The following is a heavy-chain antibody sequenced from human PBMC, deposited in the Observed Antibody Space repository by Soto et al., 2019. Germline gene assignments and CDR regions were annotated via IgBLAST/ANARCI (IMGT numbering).Heavy chain of an antibody. CDR2: IYYSGST. CDR3: ARGGPIAAAEFDH. D-gene: IGHD6-13*01. V-gene: IGHV4-59*01. Sequence: SETLSLTCTVSGGSISSYYWSWIRQPPGKGLEWIGYIYYSGSTNYNPSLKSRVTISVDTSKNQFSLKLSSVTAADTAVYYCARGGPIAAAEFDHWGQGTLVTVSS. CDR1: GGSISSYY. J-gene: IGHJ4*02.